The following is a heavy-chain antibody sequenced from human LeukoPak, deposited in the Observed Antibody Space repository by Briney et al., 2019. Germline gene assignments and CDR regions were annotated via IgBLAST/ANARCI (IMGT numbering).Heavy chain of an antibody. V-gene: IGHV3-30-3*01. D-gene: IGHD3/OR15-3a*01. Sequence: PGRSLRLSCAASGFTFSSYAMHWVRQAPGKGLEWVAVISYDGSNKYYADSVKGRFTISRDNSKNTLYLQMNSLKSDDTAVYYCTRGPPNWGYDFWGQGTLVTVSS. J-gene: IGHJ4*02. CDR2: ISYDGSNK. CDR1: GFTFSSYA. CDR3: TRGPPNWGYDF.